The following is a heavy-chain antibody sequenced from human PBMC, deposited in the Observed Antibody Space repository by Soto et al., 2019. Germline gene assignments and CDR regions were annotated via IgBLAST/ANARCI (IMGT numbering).Heavy chain of an antibody. Sequence: ASVKVSCKASGYTFSGHYMHWIRQAPGQGPEWLGWINANSGDTDRAPKFQDRLTMTRDTSISTAYMELGRLRSDDTAVYYCARGGALDGTSPPFNHWGQGTLVTVS. V-gene: IGHV1-2*02. D-gene: IGHD6-19*01. CDR1: GYTFSGHY. J-gene: IGHJ4*02. CDR3: ARGGALDGTSPPFNH. CDR2: INANSGDT.